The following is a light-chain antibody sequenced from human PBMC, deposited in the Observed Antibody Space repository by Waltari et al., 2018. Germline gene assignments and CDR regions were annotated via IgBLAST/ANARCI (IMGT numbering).Light chain of an antibody. V-gene: IGKV3-20*01. Sequence: EIVLTQSPGTLSLSPGERATLSCRPSQSVSRSLAWYQQKPGQAPRLRIFDASSRATGIPDRFSGSGSGTDFSLTISRLEPEDFAVYYCQKYVSLPATFGQGTKVEI. CDR2: DAS. CDR3: QKYVSLPAT. CDR1: QSVSRS. J-gene: IGKJ1*01.